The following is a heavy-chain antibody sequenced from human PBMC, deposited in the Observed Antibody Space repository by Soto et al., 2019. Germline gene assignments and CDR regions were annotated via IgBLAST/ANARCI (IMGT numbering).Heavy chain of an antibody. CDR1: GFTFSSYA. J-gene: IGHJ4*02. CDR3: AKSYRSGWRSLPFDY. Sequence: EVQLLESGGGLVQPGGSLRLSCAASGFTFSSYAMSWVLQAPGKGLEWVSAISGSGGSTYYVDSVKGRFIISSNNPKNSLFLQMNSRRADDTAVYYCAKSYRSGWRSLPFDYWGQGTLVTV. CDR2: ISGSGGST. V-gene: IGHV3-23*01. D-gene: IGHD6-19*01.